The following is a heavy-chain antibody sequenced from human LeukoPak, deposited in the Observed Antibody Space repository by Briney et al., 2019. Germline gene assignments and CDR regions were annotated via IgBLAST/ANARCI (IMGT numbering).Heavy chain of an antibody. CDR3: ARESSGSYAFDI. CDR1: GFTFSSYN. V-gene: IGHV3-21*01. Sequence: PGGSLRLSCAASGFTFSSYNMNWVRQAPGKGLEWVSSISSSRNYIYYADSVKGRFTISGDSAKNSLYLQMNSLRAEDTAVYYCARESSGSYAFDIWGQGTMVTVSS. CDR2: ISSSRNYI. J-gene: IGHJ3*02. D-gene: IGHD1-26*01.